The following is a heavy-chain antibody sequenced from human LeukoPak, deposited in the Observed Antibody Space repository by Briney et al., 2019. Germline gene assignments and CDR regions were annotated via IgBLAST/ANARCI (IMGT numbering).Heavy chain of an antibody. CDR2: IHNDGTQG. CDR1: GFTFSSYG. V-gene: IGHV3-30*02. CDR3: AKEGDEFRGYLDV. J-gene: IGHJ6*03. D-gene: IGHD3-16*01. Sequence: GGSLRLSCAASGFTFSSYGMHWVRQAPGKGLEGVAVIHNDGTQGQYADSVKGRFTISKDNSQNTSYLQMNNLRDDDTAVYYCAKEGDEFRGYLDVWGKGTTVTVSS.